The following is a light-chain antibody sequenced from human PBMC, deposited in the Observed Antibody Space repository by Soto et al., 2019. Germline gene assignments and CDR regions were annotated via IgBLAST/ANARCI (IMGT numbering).Light chain of an antibody. V-gene: IGKV3-15*01. CDR2: GAS. CDR1: QSVSSSY. CDR3: QQYNNWPLIT. Sequence: EIVLTRSPGTLSLSPGERATLSCRASQSVSSSYLAWYQQKPGQAPRLLIYGASTRATGIPARFSGGGSGTEFTLTISGLQSEDFAVYYCQQYNNWPLITFGQGTRLEIK. J-gene: IGKJ5*01.